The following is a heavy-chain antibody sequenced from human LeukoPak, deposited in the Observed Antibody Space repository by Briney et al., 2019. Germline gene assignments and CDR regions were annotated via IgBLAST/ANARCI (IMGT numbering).Heavy chain of an antibody. CDR1: GFTFSSAA. J-gene: IGHJ4*02. V-gene: IGHV3-23*01. CDR2: ITGSDDRT. Sequence: GGSLRLSCAASGFTFSSAAMTWVRQAPGKGLEWVSTITGSDDRTYYADSVRRRFTISRDYSKNTLHLQINSLSVEDTAIYYCAKGPQLGSGYHPDYWGQGTLVTVSS. CDR3: AKGPQLGSGYHPDY. D-gene: IGHD3-22*01.